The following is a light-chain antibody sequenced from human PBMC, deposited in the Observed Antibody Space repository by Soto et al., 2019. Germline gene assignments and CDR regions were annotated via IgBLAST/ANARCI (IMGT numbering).Light chain of an antibody. CDR1: SSDVGGYNL. CDR2: DVN. Sequence: QSALTQPASVSGSPGQSITISCTGTSSDVGGYNLVSWYQQYPDKAPKLMIFDVNTRPSGVSNRFSGSKSGNTASLTISGLQAEDEADYYCSSYKSSSTLPYVFGKGTKVTVL. J-gene: IGLJ1*01. CDR3: SSYKSSSTLPYV. V-gene: IGLV2-14*01.